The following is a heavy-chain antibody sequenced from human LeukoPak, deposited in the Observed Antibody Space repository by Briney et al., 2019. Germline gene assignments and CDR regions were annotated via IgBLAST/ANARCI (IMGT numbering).Heavy chain of an antibody. Sequence: PSETLSLTCAVYGGSFSGYYWSWIRQPPGKGLEWIGEINHSGSTNYNPSLKSRVTISVDTSKNQSSLKLSSVTAADTAVYYCARGLTYYYDSSGYLDWGQGTLVTVSS. J-gene: IGHJ4*02. D-gene: IGHD3-22*01. V-gene: IGHV4-34*01. CDR2: INHSGST. CDR1: GGSFSGYY. CDR3: ARGLTYYYDSSGYLD.